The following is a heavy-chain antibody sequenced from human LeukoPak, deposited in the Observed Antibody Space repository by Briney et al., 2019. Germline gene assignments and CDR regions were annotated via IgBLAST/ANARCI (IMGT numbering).Heavy chain of an antibody. D-gene: IGHD3-10*01. CDR1: GVSVNRNF. CDR3: ESDRGDASDI. CDR2: IYFGDST. J-gene: IGHJ3*02. V-gene: IGHV3-66*01. Sequence: PGGSLRLSCAASGVSVNRNFLSWVRQAPGKGLEWVSVIYFGDSTFYADSVKGRFTISRDNSKNTVNLQMNDLRAEDTAVYYCESDRGDASDIWGKGTMATVSS.